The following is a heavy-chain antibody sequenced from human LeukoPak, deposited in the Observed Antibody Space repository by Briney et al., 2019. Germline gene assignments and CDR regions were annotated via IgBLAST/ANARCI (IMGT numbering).Heavy chain of an antibody. CDR3: ARSTVPYYYYNGMDV. J-gene: IGHJ6*02. CDR2: MNPNSGNT. D-gene: IGHD4-17*01. Sequence: GASVKDSCKASGYTFTSYDLNWVRQTTGQGLEWMGWMNPNSGNTGYAQKFQGRVTMTRNTSISTAYMELSSLRSENTAVYYCARSTVPYYYYNGMDVWGQGATVTVSS. CDR1: GYTFTSYD. V-gene: IGHV1-8*01.